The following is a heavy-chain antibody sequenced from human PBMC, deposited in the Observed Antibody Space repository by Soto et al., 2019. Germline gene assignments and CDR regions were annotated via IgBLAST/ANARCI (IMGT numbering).Heavy chain of an antibody. D-gene: IGHD6-13*01. CDR1: GYTFISYA. J-gene: IGHJ4*02. V-gene: IGHV1-3*01. Sequence: QVQLVQSGAEVKKPGASVRVSCKASGYTFISYAIHWVRQAPGKRLEWMGWISSGSGNTKYSQKFQDRVTITRDTSASTAYMELISLRSEDTAVYYCARAAATFDSWGQGTLVNVSS. CDR2: ISSGSGNT. CDR3: ARAAATFDS.